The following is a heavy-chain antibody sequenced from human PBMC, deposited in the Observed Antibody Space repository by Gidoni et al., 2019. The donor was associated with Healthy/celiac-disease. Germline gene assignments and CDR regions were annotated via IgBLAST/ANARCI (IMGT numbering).Heavy chain of an antibody. D-gene: IGHD6-19*01. Sequence: QMQLVQSGPEVKKPGTSVKVSCQASGFTFTSSAMHWVRQARGQRLEWIGWIVVGSGNTNYAQKFQERVTITRDMSTSTAYMELSSLRSEDKAVYYCAAESSAYSSGWYGVVDYRGQGTLVTVSS. V-gene: IGHV1-58*02. CDR3: AAESSAYSSGWYGVVDY. J-gene: IGHJ4*02. CDR2: IVVGSGNT. CDR1: GFTFTSSA.